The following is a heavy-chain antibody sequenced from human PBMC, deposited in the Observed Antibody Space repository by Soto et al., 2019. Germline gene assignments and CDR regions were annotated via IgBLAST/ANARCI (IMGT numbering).Heavy chain of an antibody. V-gene: IGHV2-26*01. J-gene: IGHJ6*03. CDR2: IFSNDEK. CDR1: RFSLSNARMG. Sequence: SGLTLVNPTETLTLSCTVSRFSLSNARMGVSLIRQPPGKALEWLAHIFSNDEKSYSTSLKSRLTISNDTSKSQVVLTMTNMDPVDTATYYCARTPGPLSFYYMDVRGKGTTVTVSS. CDR3: ARTPGPLSFYYMDV.